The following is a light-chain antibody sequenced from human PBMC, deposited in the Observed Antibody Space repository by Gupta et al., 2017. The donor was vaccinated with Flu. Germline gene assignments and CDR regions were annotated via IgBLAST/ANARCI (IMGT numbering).Light chain of an antibody. CDR1: AFPRQY. CDR3: QSKVNVDGCV. V-gene: IGLV3-25*03. Sequence: SGELTQPPSVSVSPGQTSRIPCSGDAFPRQYASWYQQRPGQAPSLLLYKDSQRPSGIPERFSASRSGNAATLTISGVQAEDEADYYCQSKVNVDGCVFGGGTKLTVL. CDR2: KDS. J-gene: IGLJ3*02.